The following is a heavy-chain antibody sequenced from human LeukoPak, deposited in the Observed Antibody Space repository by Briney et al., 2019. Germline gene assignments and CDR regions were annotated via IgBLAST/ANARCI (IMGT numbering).Heavy chain of an antibody. D-gene: IGHD5-24*01. J-gene: IGHJ4*02. CDR2: ISTTGTTI. Sequence: GGSLRLSCEASGFIFSSYEMNWVRQAPGKGLEWVSYISTTGTTIYYSDSVRGRFTISRDNAKNSLFLQMSSLRAEDTAVYYCARGRRDGYNYWGQGTLVTVSS. CDR1: GFIFSSYE. V-gene: IGHV3-48*03. CDR3: ARGRRDGYNY.